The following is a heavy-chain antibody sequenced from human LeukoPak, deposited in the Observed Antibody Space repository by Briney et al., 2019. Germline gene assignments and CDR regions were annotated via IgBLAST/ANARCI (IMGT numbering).Heavy chain of an antibody. D-gene: IGHD3-16*02. Sequence: SETLSLTCSVSGASVSNYYWSWLRQTPGKGLEWIGHISDSGSPTYNPSLKSRVTISEDMSKNQISLNLRSVTAADTAVYSCARHADGAVFIKTYFFDSWGQGFLVSVSS. CDR3: ARHADGAVFIKTYFFDS. CDR2: ISDSGSP. J-gene: IGHJ4*02. V-gene: IGHV4-59*08. CDR1: GASVSNYY.